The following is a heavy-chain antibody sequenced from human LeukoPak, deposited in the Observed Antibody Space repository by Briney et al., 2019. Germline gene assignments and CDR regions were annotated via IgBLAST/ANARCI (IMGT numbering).Heavy chain of an antibody. CDR3: ARAEDIVVAPAAMLSYYGMDV. V-gene: IGHV1-69*13. D-gene: IGHD2-2*01. Sequence: SVKVSCKASGGTFSSYAISWVRQAPGQGLEWMGGIITIFGTANYAQKFQGRVTSTADESTSTAYMELSSLRSEDTAVYYCARAEDIVVAPAAMLSYYGMDVWGQGTTVTVSS. CDR1: GGTFSSYA. J-gene: IGHJ6*02. CDR2: IITIFGTA.